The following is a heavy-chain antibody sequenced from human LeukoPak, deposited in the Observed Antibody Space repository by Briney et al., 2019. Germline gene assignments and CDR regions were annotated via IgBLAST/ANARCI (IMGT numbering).Heavy chain of an antibody. V-gene: IGHV3-21*01. Sequence: PGGSLRLSCAASGFTFSSYSMNWVRQAPGKGLEWVSSISSSSSYIYYADSVKGRFTISRDNAKNSLYLQMNSLRAEDTAVYYCTRGPYSGSYSLDYWGQGTLVTVSS. J-gene: IGHJ4*02. CDR2: ISSSSSYI. CDR3: TRGPYSGSYSLDY. CDR1: GFTFSSYS. D-gene: IGHD1-26*01.